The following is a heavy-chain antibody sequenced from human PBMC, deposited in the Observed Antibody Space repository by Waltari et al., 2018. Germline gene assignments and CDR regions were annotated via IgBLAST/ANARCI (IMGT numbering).Heavy chain of an antibody. CDR2: ISGRGGST. Sequence: EVQLLESGGGLVQPGGSLRLSCAASGFTFSSYAMSWVRQAPGKGLEWVSAISGRGGSTYDADSVKGRLTISRDNSKNTLYLQMNSLRAEDTAVYYCAKDEAEWGSTSIAHDYWGQGTLVTVSS. CDR3: AKDEAEWGSTSIAHDY. D-gene: IGHD6-6*01. V-gene: IGHV3-23*01. CDR1: GFTFSSYA. J-gene: IGHJ4*02.